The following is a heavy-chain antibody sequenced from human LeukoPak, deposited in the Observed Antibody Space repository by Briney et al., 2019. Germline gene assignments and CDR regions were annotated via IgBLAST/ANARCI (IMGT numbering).Heavy chain of an antibody. CDR2: INPDGSVK. Sequence: GGSLRLSCAASGVTFSSLWMTWVRQAPGKGLEWVANINPDGSVKNYVDSMRGRFIISRDNAKNSLYLQMNSLRAENTAVYYCARDRGYNSFDYRGQGTLVTVSS. J-gene: IGHJ4*02. CDR1: GVTFSSLW. V-gene: IGHV3-7*01. CDR3: ARDRGYNSFDY. D-gene: IGHD3-10*01.